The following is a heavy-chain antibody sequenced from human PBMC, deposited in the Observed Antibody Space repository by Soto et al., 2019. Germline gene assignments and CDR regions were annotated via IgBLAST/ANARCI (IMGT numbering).Heavy chain of an antibody. CDR3: AKDRHPDGRWDIDW. Sequence: EVVLLESGGDLVRSGGSLRLSCEASGFTFRQYTMNWVRQAPGQGLEWVSGIYGSATGIYYADSVRGRFTISRDNSRNTVYLQMNSLRAEDTAVYYCAKDRHPDGRWDIDWWGQGTRVTVSS. D-gene: IGHD1-26*01. CDR1: GFTFRQYT. V-gene: IGHV3-23*01. J-gene: IGHJ4*02. CDR2: IYGSATGI.